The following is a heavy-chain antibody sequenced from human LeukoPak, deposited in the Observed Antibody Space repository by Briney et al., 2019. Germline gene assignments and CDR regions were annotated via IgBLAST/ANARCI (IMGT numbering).Heavy chain of an antibody. V-gene: IGHV4-34*01. CDR1: GGSFSGYY. D-gene: IGHD3-10*01. J-gene: IGHJ2*01. Sequence: PSETLSLICAVYGGSFSGYYWSWIRQPPGKGLEWIGEINHSGSTNYNPSLKSRVTISVDTSKNQFSLKLSSVTAADTAVYYCARGRYYGSGSYPRYWYFDLWGRGTLVTVSS. CDR3: ARGRYYGSGSYPRYWYFDL. CDR2: INHSGST.